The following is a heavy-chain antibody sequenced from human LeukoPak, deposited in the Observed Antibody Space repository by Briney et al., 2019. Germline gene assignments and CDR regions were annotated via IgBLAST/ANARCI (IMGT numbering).Heavy chain of an antibody. CDR3: TTFYGGNPPDAFDI. Sequence: GGSLRLSCAASGITFSNAWMSWVRQAPGKGLEWVGRIKSKTDGGTTDYAAPVKGRFTISRDDSKNTLYLQMNSLKTEDTAVYYCTTFYGGNPPDAFDIWGQGTMVTVSS. V-gene: IGHV3-15*01. J-gene: IGHJ3*02. CDR2: IKSKTDGGTT. D-gene: IGHD4-23*01. CDR1: GITFSNAW.